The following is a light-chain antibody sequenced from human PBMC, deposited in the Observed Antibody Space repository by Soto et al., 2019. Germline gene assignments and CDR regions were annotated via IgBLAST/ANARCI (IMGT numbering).Light chain of an antibody. CDR3: QQYYNTPYT. Sequence: DIVMTQFPDSLAVSLGERATINCKSSQTLLYNSNKKNYLVWYQQKPGQPPKLLISWASTREPGVPERFSGSGSGTDFTLTISSLQAEDVAVYYCQQYYNTPYTFGQGTKLEIK. V-gene: IGKV4-1*01. CDR2: WAS. J-gene: IGKJ2*01. CDR1: QTLLYNSNKKNY.